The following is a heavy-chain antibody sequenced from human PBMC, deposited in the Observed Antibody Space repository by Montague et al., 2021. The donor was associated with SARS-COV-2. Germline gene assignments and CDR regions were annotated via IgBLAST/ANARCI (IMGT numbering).Heavy chain of an antibody. J-gene: IGHJ4*02. V-gene: IGHV3-7*01. CDR3: AAGQSSSWL. D-gene: IGHD6-13*01. CDR1: GFTFSSYS. CDR2: IKQDGSEK. Sequence: SLRLSCAASGFTFSSYSMNWVRQAPGKGLEWVATIKQDGSEKYYVDSVKGRFTISRDNAKNSLYLQMNSLRAEDTAVYYCAAGQSSSWLWGQGTLVTVSS.